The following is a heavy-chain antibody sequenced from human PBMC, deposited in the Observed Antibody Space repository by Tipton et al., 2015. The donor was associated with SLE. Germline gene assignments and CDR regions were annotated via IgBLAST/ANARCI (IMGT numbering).Heavy chain of an antibody. J-gene: IGHJ3*02. D-gene: IGHD3-22*01. CDR3: ARRRITMIVTDAFDI. CDR1: GGSISSSSYY. Sequence: TLSLTCTVSGGSISSSSYYWGWIRQPPGKGLEWIGSIYYSGSTYYNPSLKSRVTISVETSKNQFSLKLSSVTAADTAVYYCARRRITMIVTDAFDIWGQGTMVTVSS. CDR2: IYYSGST. V-gene: IGHV4-39*01.